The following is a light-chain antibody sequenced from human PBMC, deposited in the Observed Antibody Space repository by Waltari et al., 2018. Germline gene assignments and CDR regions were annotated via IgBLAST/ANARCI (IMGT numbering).Light chain of an antibody. J-gene: IGKJ2*01. V-gene: IGKV3-15*01. CDR2: GAP. CDR1: QSVSSN. Sequence: IVMTHSPPTLSVSPGERATLSCRASQSVSSNLAGYQQKPGQAPRLLIYGAPTRATGSPARFSGSGSGTEVTLTISSLQSEDFAVYYCQQYNDSPRGTFGQGTKLEIK. CDR3: QQYNDSPRGT.